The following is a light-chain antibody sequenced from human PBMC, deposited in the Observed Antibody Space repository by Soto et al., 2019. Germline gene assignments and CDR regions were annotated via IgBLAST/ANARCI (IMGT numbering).Light chain of an antibody. CDR1: QSVNSN. CDR2: DAS. Sequence: EIVLTQSPASLSLSPGERATLSCRASQSVNSNLAWYQHKPGQAPRLLIYDASNRATGIPARFSGSASGTDFTLTVSSLEHEDFAVYYCQHGSDWPPFTFGQGTRLE. V-gene: IGKV3-11*01. CDR3: QHGSDWPPFT. J-gene: IGKJ5*01.